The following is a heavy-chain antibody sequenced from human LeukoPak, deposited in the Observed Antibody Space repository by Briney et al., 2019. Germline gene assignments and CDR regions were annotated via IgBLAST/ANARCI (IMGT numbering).Heavy chain of an antibody. Sequence: SETLSLTCTVSGGSTFSSSWNWIRHPPGKGREWIGHIYTSGSTNYNPSLKSRVTTSVDTSKNQFSLKLSSVTAADTAVYYCARWGSHSYWYSDLWGRGTLVTVSS. CDR2: IYTSGST. V-gene: IGHV4-4*07. CDR3: ARWGSHSYWYSDL. D-gene: IGHD7-27*01. J-gene: IGHJ2*01. CDR1: GGSTFSSS.